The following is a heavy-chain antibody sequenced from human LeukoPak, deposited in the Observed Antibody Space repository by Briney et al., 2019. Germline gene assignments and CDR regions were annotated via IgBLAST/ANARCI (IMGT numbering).Heavy chain of an antibody. Sequence: PGESLRLSCAASGFTFSSYDMSWVRQAPGKGLEWVSVIYSCGSTYYADSVKGRFTISRDNSKNTLFLQMNSLRAEDTAVYYCAHGAMYQLDYWGQGTLVTVSS. J-gene: IGHJ4*02. CDR1: GFTFSSYD. CDR2: IYSCGST. V-gene: IGHV3-53*01. CDR3: AHGAMYQLDY. D-gene: IGHD2-2*01.